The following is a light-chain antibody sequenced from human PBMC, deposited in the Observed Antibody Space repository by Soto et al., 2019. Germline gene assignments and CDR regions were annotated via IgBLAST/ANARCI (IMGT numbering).Light chain of an antibody. CDR2: EVN. J-gene: IGLJ1*01. CDR1: SSDVGGYNY. CDR3: FSFTTTSTHV. Sequence: QSVLTQPPSASGSPGQSVTISCTGTSSDVGGYNYVSWFQQHPGKAPKLIIHEVNQRPSGVPDRFSGSKSGNTASLTVSGLQAEDEGEYFCFSFTTTSTHVFGTGTKVTVL. V-gene: IGLV2-8*01.